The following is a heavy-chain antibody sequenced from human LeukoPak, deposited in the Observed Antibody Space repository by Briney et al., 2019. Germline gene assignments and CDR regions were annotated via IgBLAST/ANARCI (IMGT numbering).Heavy chain of an antibody. J-gene: IGHJ3*02. CDR2: ISSSSSYK. V-gene: IGHV3-21*01. D-gene: IGHD2-2*03. Sequence: GGSLRLSCAASGLTFSSYSMNWVRQTPGKGLEWVASISSSSSYKYYADSVKGRFNISRDNAKNSLYLQMNSLRAEDTAVYYCGREIGYCSSTSCYRTTDAFDIWGQGTMVTVSS. CDR3: GREIGYCSSTSCYRTTDAFDI. CDR1: GLTFSSYS.